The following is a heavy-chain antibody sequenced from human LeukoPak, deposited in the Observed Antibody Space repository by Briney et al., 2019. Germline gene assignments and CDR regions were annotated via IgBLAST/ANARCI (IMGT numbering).Heavy chain of an antibody. CDR3: ARAERTAITHDY. J-gene: IGHJ4*02. D-gene: IGHD5-18*01. CDR1: GGTFSSYA. V-gene: IGHV1-69*04. Sequence: SVKVSCKASGGTFSSYAISWVRQAPGQGLELMGRIIPILGIANYAQKFQGRATITADKSTSTAYMELSSLRSEDTAVYYCARAERTAITHDYWGQGSLVTVSS. CDR2: IIPILGIA.